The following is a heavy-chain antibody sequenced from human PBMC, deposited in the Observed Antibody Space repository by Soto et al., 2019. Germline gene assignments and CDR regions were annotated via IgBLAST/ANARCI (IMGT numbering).Heavy chain of an antibody. CDR2: IIDSGGST. CDR1: GFTSSSSA. J-gene: IGHJ6*02. V-gene: IGHV3-23*01. Sequence: GEPLTLSCAGSGFTSSSSAMSWVRQAPGKDLKWVSDIIDSGGSTYYADSVKGRFTISRDNSKSTLYLQMNSLRAEDTALYYCAKGRSYYYYYGVDVWGQGTTVTVSS. CDR3: AKGRSYYYYYGVDV.